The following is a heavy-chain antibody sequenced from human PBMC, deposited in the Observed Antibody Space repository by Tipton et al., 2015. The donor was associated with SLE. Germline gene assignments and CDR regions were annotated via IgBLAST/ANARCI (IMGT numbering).Heavy chain of an antibody. J-gene: IGHJ4*02. CDR1: GGSISGSS. CDR3: ARTQRGNSGYDL. D-gene: IGHD5-12*01. V-gene: IGHV4-59*08. Sequence: TLSLTCTVSGGSISGSSWSWIRQPPGKGLEWIGYSSHSGRSNYNSSLRSRVTISLDMSKTQFSLKLTSVTAADTAVYYCARTQRGNSGYDLWGQGTLVTVSS. CDR2: SSHSGRS.